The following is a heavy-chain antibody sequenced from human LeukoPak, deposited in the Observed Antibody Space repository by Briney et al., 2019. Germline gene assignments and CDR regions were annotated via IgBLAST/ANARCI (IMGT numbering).Heavy chain of an antibody. J-gene: IGHJ6*03. Sequence: ASVKVSCKASGYTFTSYDINWVRQATGQGLEWMGWMNPNSGGTNYAQKFQGRVTMTRDTSISTAYMELSRLRSDDTAVYYCARGGYSYGYPVGYYYMDVWGKGTTVTISS. V-gene: IGHV1-2*02. CDR2: MNPNSGGT. CDR3: ARGGYSYGYPVGYYYMDV. CDR1: GYTFTSYD. D-gene: IGHD5-18*01.